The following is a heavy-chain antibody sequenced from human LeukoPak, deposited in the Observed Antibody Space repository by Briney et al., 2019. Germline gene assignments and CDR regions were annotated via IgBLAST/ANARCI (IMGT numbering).Heavy chain of an antibody. Sequence: PGGSLRLSCAASGFTFSSYGMHWVRQAPGKGLEWVAVISYDGSNKYYADSVKGRFTISRDNSKNTLYLQMNSLRAEDTAMYFCARGSAQGHLVDYWGQGILVTVSS. CDR1: GFTFSSYG. J-gene: IGHJ4*02. V-gene: IGHV3-30*03. CDR3: ARGSAQGHLVDY. CDR2: ISYDGSNK. D-gene: IGHD6-19*01.